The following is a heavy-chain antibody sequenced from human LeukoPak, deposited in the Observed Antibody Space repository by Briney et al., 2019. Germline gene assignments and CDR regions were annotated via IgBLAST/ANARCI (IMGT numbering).Heavy chain of an antibody. Sequence: SETLSLTCAVYGGSFSGYYWSWIRQPPGEGLEWIGEINHSGSTNYNPSLKSRVTISVDTSKNQFSLKLSSVTAADTAVYYCARVSGGNKSPFDYWGQGTLVTVSS. CDR2: INHSGST. CDR3: ARVSGGNKSPFDY. J-gene: IGHJ4*02. V-gene: IGHV4-34*01. D-gene: IGHD4-23*01. CDR1: GGSFSGYY.